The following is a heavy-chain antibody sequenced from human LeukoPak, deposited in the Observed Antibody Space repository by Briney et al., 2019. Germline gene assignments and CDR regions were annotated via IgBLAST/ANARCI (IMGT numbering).Heavy chain of an antibody. CDR2: TPYHGVSR. CDR3: AKDRHGDYTSDY. D-gene: IGHD4-17*01. J-gene: IGHJ4*02. Sequence: TGGSLRLSCAAYGFIFGSYGMHWVRQAPGKGLEWVAFTPYHGVSRYYAESVKVRFTISRDNSKSTLYLQMNSLRIEDTAVYYCAKDRHGDYTSDYCGQGTLVIVSS. CDR1: GFIFGSYG. V-gene: IGHV3-30*02.